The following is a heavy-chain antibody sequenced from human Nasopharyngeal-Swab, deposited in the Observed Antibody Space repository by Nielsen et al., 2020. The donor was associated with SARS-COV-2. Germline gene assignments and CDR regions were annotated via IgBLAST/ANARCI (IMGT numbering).Heavy chain of an antibody. D-gene: IGHD3-22*01. CDR2: INPNSGGT. J-gene: IGHJ4*02. CDR3: ARGPLYYYDSENHFDY. Sequence: ASVKVSCKASGYTFTGYYMHWVRQAPGQGPEWMGRINPNSGGTNYAQKFQGRVTMTRDTSISTAYMELSRLRSDDTAVYYCARGPLYYYDSENHFDYWGQGTLVTVSS. CDR1: GYTFTGYY. V-gene: IGHV1-2*06.